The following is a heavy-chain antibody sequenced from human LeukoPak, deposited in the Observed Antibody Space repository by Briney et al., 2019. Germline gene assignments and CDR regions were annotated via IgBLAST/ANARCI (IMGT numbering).Heavy chain of an antibody. CDR3: ARGIVPPAIFY. CDR2: INPNSPGT. J-gene: IGHJ4*02. CDR1: GYTCTGYY. Sequence: ASVKVSCKASGYTCTGYYMHWVRQAPGQALEWMGSINPNSPGTNYAQKFQGRVTMTRDTSISTAYMELSRLRSDDTSVYYCARGIVPPAIFYWGQGTLVTVSS. D-gene: IGHD2-2*01. V-gene: IGHV1-2*02.